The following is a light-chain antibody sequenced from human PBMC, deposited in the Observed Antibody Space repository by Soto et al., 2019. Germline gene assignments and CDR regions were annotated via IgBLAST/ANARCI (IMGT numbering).Light chain of an antibody. CDR1: QSISSW. CDR2: DAS. V-gene: IGKV1-5*01. CDR3: QQYNSYSSYS. J-gene: IGKJ2*03. Sequence: DIQMTQSPSTLSASVGDRVTITCRASQSISSWLAWYQQKPGKAPKLLIYDASSLESGVPSRFSGSGSGTEFTLTISSLQPDDFATDYCQQYNSYSSYSFRQGTKLEI.